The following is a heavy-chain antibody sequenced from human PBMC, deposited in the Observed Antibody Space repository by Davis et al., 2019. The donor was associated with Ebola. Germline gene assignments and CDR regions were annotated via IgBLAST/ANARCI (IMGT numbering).Heavy chain of an antibody. CDR3: ARMGIAVAGTFDY. J-gene: IGHJ4*02. CDR2: ISYDGSNK. CDR1: RFTFSSYA. D-gene: IGHD6-19*01. V-gene: IGHV3-30-3*01. Sequence: PGGSLRLSCAASRFTFSSYAMHWVRQAPGKGLEWVAVISYDGSNKYYADSVKGRFTISRDNSKNTLYLQMNSLRAEDTAVYYCARMGIAVAGTFDYWGQGTLVTVSS.